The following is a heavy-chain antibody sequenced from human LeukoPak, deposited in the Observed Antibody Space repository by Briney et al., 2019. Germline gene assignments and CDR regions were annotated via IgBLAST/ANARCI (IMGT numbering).Heavy chain of an antibody. CDR1: GFTFNTYA. V-gene: IGHV3-7*01. CDR2: IKQDGGET. CDR3: TREDHSNYNY. Sequence: GGSLRLSCVASGFTFNTYAMTWVRQAPGKGLEWVASIKQDGGETFYVDSVKGRFTISRDNAKNSLYLQMNSLRAEDTAVYYCTREDHSNYNYWGQGTLVTVS. D-gene: IGHD4-11*01. J-gene: IGHJ4*02.